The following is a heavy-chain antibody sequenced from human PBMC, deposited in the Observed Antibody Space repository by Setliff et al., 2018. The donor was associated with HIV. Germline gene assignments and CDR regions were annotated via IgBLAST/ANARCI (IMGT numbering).Heavy chain of an antibody. CDR1: GFIFRNYW. Sequence: GGSLRLSCAVSGFIFRNYWMTWVRQVPGKGLEWVSAISGSGGSTYYADSVKGRFTISRDNSKNTLYLQMNSLRAEDTAVYYCAKDRAEGVPDAFDIWGQGTMVTVSS. CDR3: AKDRAEGVPDAFDI. J-gene: IGHJ3*02. D-gene: IGHD2-2*01. CDR2: ISGSGGST. V-gene: IGHV3-23*01.